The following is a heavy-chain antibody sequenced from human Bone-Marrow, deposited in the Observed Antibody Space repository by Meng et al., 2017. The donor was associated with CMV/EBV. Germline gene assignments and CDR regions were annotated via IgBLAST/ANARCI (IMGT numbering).Heavy chain of an antibody. Sequence: GESLKISCAASGFTSSNYWMSWVRQAPGKGLEWVANIKQDGGEKYYVDSVKGRFTISRDNAKNSLYLQMNSLRAEDTAVYYCARADQAVAGTWDYWGQGTLVTVSS. D-gene: IGHD6-19*01. V-gene: IGHV3-7*01. CDR3: ARADQAVAGTWDY. CDR1: GFTSSNYW. CDR2: IKQDGGEK. J-gene: IGHJ4*02.